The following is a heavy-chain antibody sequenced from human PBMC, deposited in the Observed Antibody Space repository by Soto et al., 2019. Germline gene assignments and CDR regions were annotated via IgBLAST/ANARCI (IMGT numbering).Heavy chain of an antibody. V-gene: IGHV3-15*01. D-gene: IGHD2-15*01. J-gene: IGHJ5*02. CDR2: IKSKTGGETK. CDR1: GFTFSHAW. Sequence: PGGSLRLSCAASGFTFSHAWMSWVRQAPGKGLEWVGRIKSKTGGETKDYGAPVRGRFTISRDDSKDTLYLQMNRLRIEDTAVYYCCVVKRRDQYSTSGYWFDPWGPGTLVTVSS. CDR3: CVVKRRDQYSTSGYWFDP.